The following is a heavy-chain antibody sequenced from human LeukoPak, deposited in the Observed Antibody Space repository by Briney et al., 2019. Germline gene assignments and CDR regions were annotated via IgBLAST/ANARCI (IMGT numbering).Heavy chain of an antibody. D-gene: IGHD1-14*01. V-gene: IGHV3-23*01. CDR3: AKVYNNYWAPFDY. CDR1: GFTFSSYG. CDR2: ISGSGGNT. Sequence: GGSLRLSCAASGFTFSSYGMSWVRQAPGKGLEWVSGISGSGGNTYYADSVKGRFTISRDNSKNTLYLQMNSLRAEDTAVYSCAKVYNNYWAPFDYWGQGTLVTVSS. J-gene: IGHJ4*02.